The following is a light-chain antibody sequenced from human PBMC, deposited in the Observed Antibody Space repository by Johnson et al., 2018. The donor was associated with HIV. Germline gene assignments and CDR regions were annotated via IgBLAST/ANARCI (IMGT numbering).Light chain of an antibody. V-gene: IGLV1-51*01. CDR3: GTWDSSLSACV. J-gene: IGLJ1*01. CDR2: DNN. CDR1: SSNIGNNY. Sequence: QSVLTQPPSVSAAPGQKVTISCSGSSSNIGNNYVSWYQQLPGTAPKLLIYDNNKRPSGISDRFSASKSGTSATLGITALQTGDEADYYCGTWDSSLSACVFGTGTKVTVL.